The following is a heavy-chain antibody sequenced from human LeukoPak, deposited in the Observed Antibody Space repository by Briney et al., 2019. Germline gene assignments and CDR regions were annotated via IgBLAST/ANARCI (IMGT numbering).Heavy chain of an antibody. D-gene: IGHD3-10*01. Sequence: SETLSLTCTVSGGSISSSSYYWGWIRQPPGKGLEWIGSIYYSGSTNYNLSLKSRVTISVDTSKNHFSLRLSSVTAADTAVYYCARAMVRDYYFDYWGQGTLVTVSS. CDR1: GGSISSSSYY. J-gene: IGHJ4*02. CDR3: ARAMVRDYYFDY. CDR2: IYYSGST. V-gene: IGHV4-39*02.